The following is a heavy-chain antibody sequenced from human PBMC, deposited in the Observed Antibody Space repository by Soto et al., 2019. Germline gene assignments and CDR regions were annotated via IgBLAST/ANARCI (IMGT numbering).Heavy chain of an antibody. J-gene: IGHJ4*02. V-gene: IGHV3-30*03. CDR1: RFSFGSFG. CDR3: ARGNLSFYFDS. CDR2: ISRDGTNI. Sequence: QIQLVESGGGVVQPGGSLRLSCTASRFSFGSFGIHWVRQAPGKGLEWVAFISRDGTNIYYGDSVKGRFTLSRDNSRNTANLQMTALRDEDTALYYCARGNLSFYFDSGGQGTLVIVSS.